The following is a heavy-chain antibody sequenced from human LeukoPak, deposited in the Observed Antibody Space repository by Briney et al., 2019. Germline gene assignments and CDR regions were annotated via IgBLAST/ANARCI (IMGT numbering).Heavy chain of an antibody. V-gene: IGHV4-61*02. CDR2: IYTSGST. D-gene: IGHD3-10*01. CDR1: GGSISSGTYY. Sequence: PSETLSLTCTVSGGSISSGTYYWSWIRQPAGKGLEWIGRIYTSGSTNYNPSLKSRVTMSVDTSKNQFSLKLSSVTAADTAVYYCAREGDGVLWFGESQNYYYYYMDVWGKGTTVTISS. J-gene: IGHJ6*03. CDR3: AREGDGVLWFGESQNYYYYYMDV.